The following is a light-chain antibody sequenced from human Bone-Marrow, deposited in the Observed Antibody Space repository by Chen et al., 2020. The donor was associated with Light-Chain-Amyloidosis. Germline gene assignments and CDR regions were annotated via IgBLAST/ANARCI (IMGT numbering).Light chain of an antibody. CDR1: TSDVGTYNL. J-gene: IGLJ2*01. V-gene: IGLV2-23*01. CDR3: GSYAGSNTYG. CDR2: EDT. Sequence: QSALTQPASVSGSPGPSIPISCTGTTSDVGTYNLVSWYQQHPGKAPKLIIFEDTQRPSGVSNGFSASKSVNTASLRIFRLQAEDEADYYCGSYAGSNTYGFGGGTKLTVL.